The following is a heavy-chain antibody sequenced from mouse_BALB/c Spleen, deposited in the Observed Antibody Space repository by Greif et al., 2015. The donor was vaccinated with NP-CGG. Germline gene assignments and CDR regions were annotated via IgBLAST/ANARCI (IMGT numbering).Heavy chain of an antibody. CDR3: ARSFYDYDGYWYFDV. Sequence: EVMLVESGGGLVRPGGSRKLSCAASGFTFSSFGMHWVRQAPEKGLEWVAYISSGSSTVYYADTVRGRFTISRDNPKNTLFLQMTSLRSEDTAMYYCARSFYDYDGYWYFDVWGAGTTVTVSS. D-gene: IGHD2-4*01. J-gene: IGHJ1*01. V-gene: IGHV5-17*02. CDR1: GFTFSSFG. CDR2: ISSGSSTV.